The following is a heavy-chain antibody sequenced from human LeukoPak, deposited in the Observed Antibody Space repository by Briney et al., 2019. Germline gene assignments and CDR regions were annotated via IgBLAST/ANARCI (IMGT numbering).Heavy chain of an antibody. CDR1: GFPFVDYG. CDR3: ARWGASSGYYPFDY. J-gene: IGHJ4*02. V-gene: IGHV3-20*04. CDR2: INWNGGST. D-gene: IGHD3-22*01. Sequence: PGGSLSLSCAAPGFPFVDYGISWVPQPPGKGRDGASGINWNGGSTGYADSVKGRFTISRDNAKNSLYLQMNSLRAEDTALYYCARWGASSGYYPFDYWGQGTLVTVSS.